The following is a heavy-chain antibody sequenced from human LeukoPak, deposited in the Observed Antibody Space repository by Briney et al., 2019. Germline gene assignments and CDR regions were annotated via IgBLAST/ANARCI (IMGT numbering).Heavy chain of an antibody. D-gene: IGHD2-15*01. Sequence: GGSLRLSCAASGFIFSSYGMSWVRQAPGKGLEWVSAISGSGGSTYYADSVKGRFTISRDNSKNTLYLQMNSLRAEDTAVYYCAKEDCSGGSCETFDYWGQGTLVTVSS. V-gene: IGHV3-23*01. CDR3: AKEDCSGGSCETFDY. J-gene: IGHJ4*02. CDR1: GFIFSSYG. CDR2: ISGSGGST.